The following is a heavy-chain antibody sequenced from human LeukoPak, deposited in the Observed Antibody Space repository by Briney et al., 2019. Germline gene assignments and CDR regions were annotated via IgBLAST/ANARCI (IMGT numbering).Heavy chain of an antibody. J-gene: IGHJ4*02. CDR1: GGSIRSYY. CDR2: IYYSGST. CDR3: ARDYSSGWFFDY. Sequence: SETLSLTCTVSGGSIRSYYWSWIRQPPGKGLEWIAYIYYSGSTNYNPSLKSRVTISVDTSKNQFSLKLSSVTAADTAVYYCARDYSSGWFFDYWGQGTLVTVSS. V-gene: IGHV4-59*01. D-gene: IGHD6-19*01.